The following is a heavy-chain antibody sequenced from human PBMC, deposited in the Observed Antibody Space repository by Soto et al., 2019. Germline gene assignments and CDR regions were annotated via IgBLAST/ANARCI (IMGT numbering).Heavy chain of an antibody. J-gene: IGHJ3*02. CDR1: NGSIVNYY. Sequence: QVQLQESGPGLVKPSETLSLTCTVPNGSIVNYYWSWIRQPPGKGLEWVGFIYYSGSPNYNPSLESRVAISVDMSKNQLSLRLSSVTAADTAVYYCASRLTEAATTGDGLEIWGQGTMVTVSS. CDR3: ASRLTEAATTGDGLEI. CDR2: IYYSGSP. V-gene: IGHV4-59*01. D-gene: IGHD1-26*01.